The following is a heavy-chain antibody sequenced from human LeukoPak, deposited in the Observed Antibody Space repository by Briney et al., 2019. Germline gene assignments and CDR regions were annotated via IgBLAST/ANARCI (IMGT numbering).Heavy chain of an antibody. Sequence: GGSLRLSCAASGFAFDDYAMHWVRQAPGKGLEWVSAISGSGGSTYYADSVKGRFTISRDNSKNTLYLQMNSLRAEDTAVYYCAKWNYYDRSGSDYWGQGTLVTVSS. CDR1: GFAFDDYA. D-gene: IGHD3-22*01. V-gene: IGHV3-23*01. CDR2: ISGSGGST. CDR3: AKWNYYDRSGSDY. J-gene: IGHJ4*02.